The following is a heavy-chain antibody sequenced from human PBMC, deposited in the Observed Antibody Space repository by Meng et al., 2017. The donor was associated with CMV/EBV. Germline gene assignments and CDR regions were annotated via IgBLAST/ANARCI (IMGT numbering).Heavy chain of an antibody. V-gene: IGHV1-46*01. Sequence: SGYTFTSYYVLWVRQAPGQGLEWMGIINPSGGSTSYAQKFQGRVTMTRDTSTSTVYMELSSLRSEDTAVYYCARVDVDTAMDEEGFDYWGQGTLVTVSS. CDR3: ARVDVDTAMDEEGFDY. CDR2: INPSGGST. CDR1: GYTFTSYY. D-gene: IGHD5-18*01. J-gene: IGHJ4*02.